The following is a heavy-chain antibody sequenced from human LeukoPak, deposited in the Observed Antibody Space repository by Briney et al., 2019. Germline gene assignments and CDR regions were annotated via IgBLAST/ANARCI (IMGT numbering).Heavy chain of an antibody. Sequence: PETLSLTCAVYGGSFSGYYWSWIRQPPGKGLEWIGEINHSGSTHYNPSLKSRVTISVDTSNNQFSLKLHSVTAADTAVYYCARGFPSSSRWFDPWGQGTLVTVSS. D-gene: IGHD6-6*01. V-gene: IGHV4-34*01. CDR1: GGSFSGYY. CDR2: INHSGST. CDR3: ARGFPSSSRWFDP. J-gene: IGHJ5*02.